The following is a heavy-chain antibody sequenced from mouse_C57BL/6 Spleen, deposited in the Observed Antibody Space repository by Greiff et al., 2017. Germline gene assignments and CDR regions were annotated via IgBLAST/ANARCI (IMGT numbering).Heavy chain of an antibody. J-gene: IGHJ4*01. CDR3: ARSRDYDGGGYAMDY. Sequence: VQLQQSGAELVRPGASVKLSCKASGYTFTDYYINWVKQRPGQGLEWIARIYPGSGNTYYNEKFKGKATLTAEKSSSTAYMQLSSLTSEDSAVYFCARSRDYDGGGYAMDYWGQGTSVTVSS. V-gene: IGHV1-76*01. CDR2: IYPGSGNT. CDR1: GYTFTDYY. D-gene: IGHD2-4*01.